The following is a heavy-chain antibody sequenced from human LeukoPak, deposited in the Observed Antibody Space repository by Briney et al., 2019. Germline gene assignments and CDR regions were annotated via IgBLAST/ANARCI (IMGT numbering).Heavy chain of an antibody. J-gene: IGHJ3*01. CDR2: INHSGSP. Sequence: SETLSLTCAVYGGSFSGYYWSWIRQPPGKGLEWIGEINHSGSPNYNPSLKSRVTISIDTSKNQFSLKLSPVTAADTAVYYCARDLSDYYGSGSYRPIDAFDVWGQGTMVTVSS. V-gene: IGHV4-34*01. CDR1: GGSFSGYY. CDR3: ARDLSDYYGSGSYRPIDAFDV. D-gene: IGHD3-10*01.